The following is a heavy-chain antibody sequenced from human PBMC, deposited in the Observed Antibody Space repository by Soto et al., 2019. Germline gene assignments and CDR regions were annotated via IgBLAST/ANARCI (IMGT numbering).Heavy chain of an antibody. V-gene: IGHV1-69*12. Sequence: QVQLVQPGAEVKKPGASVKVSSKASGGTFSSYAISWVRQAPGQGLEWMGGIIPIFGTANYAPQFQGRVTATADESTSTAYMELSSLRSEDTAVYYCAGGNSNIDNWGQGAVVSVSS. CDR2: IIPIFGTA. D-gene: IGHD2-21*02. CDR1: GGTFSSYA. CDR3: AGGNSNIDN. J-gene: IGHJ4*02.